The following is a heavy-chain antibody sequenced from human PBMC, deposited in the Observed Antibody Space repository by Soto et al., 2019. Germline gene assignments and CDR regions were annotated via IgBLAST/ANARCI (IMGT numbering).Heavy chain of an antibody. J-gene: IGHJ3*02. CDR1: GFTFSSYW. D-gene: IGHD3-3*01. CDR2: IKQDGSEK. Sequence: GESLKISCAASGFTFSSYWMSWVRQAPGKGLEWVANIKQDGSEKYYVDSVKGRFTISRDNAKNSLYLQMNSLRAEDTAVYYCARESRFLEWLLDAFDIWGQGTMVTVSS. CDR3: ARESRFLEWLLDAFDI. V-gene: IGHV3-7*01.